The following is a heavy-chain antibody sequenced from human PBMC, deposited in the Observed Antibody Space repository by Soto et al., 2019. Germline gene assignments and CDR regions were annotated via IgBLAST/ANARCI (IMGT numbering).Heavy chain of an antibody. Sequence: PGESLKISCKGSGYSFTSYWIGWVRQMPGKGLEWMGIIYPGDSDTRYSPPFQGLVTISADRSSSTAYLQCNSLKASDTAMYFCVRGGAYITGWEPPPEDYSGLDVWGQGTTVTVSS. D-gene: IGHD6-19*01. J-gene: IGHJ6*02. CDR1: GYSFTSYW. V-gene: IGHV5-51*01. CDR3: VRGGAYITGWEPPPEDYSGLDV. CDR2: IYPGDSDT.